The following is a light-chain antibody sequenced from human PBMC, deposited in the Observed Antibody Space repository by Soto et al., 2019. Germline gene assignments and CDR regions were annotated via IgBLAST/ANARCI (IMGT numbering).Light chain of an antibody. V-gene: IGLV2-14*01. CDR2: DVS. Sequence: QSALTQPASVAGSPGQSITISCTGTSSDVGGYNYVSWYQQHPGKAPRLMIYDVSNRPSGVSNHLSGSKSGNTASLTISGLQAEDEADDYCSSYTSSSTLEVFGTGTKLTFL. CDR1: SSDVGGYNY. CDR3: SSYTSSSTLEV. J-gene: IGLJ1*01.